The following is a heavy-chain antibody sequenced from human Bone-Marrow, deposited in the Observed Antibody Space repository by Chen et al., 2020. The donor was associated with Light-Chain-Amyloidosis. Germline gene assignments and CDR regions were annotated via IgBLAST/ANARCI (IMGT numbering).Heavy chain of an antibody. CDR2: IYPDDSDA. V-gene: IGHV5-51*01. CDR3: ARRRDGYNFDY. Sequence: YWIGWVRQMPGEGLEWMGVIYPDDSDARYSPSFEGQVTISADKSITTAYLQWRSLKASDTAMYYCARRRDGYNFDYWGQGTLVTVSS. CDR1: YW. D-gene: IGHD5-12*01. J-gene: IGHJ4*02.